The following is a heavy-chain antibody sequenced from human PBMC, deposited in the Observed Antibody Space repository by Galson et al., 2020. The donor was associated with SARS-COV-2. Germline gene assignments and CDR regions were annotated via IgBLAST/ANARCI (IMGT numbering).Heavy chain of an antibody. CDR2: VTTYGTHL. CDR1: GFTFRSYT. J-gene: IGHJ6*03. V-gene: IGHV3-21*01. D-gene: IGHD6-13*01. CDR3: ARTGTPHYYYSYYMDV. Sequence: GESLKISCTASGFTFRSYTMNWVRQVPGKGLEWVSSVTTYGTHLSYADSVKGRFTISRDNAMNSLYLQMNSLRAGDTAVYFCARTGTPHYYYSYYMDVWGKGTTVTVSS.